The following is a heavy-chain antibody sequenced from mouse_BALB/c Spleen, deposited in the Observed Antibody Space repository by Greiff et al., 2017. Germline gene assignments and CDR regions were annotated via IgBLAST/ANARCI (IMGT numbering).Heavy chain of an antibody. V-gene: IGHV3-1*02. Sequence: EVKLVESGPDLVKPSQSLSLSCTVTGYSITSGYSWHWIRQFPGNILECMGYIHYSGSTNYNPSLKSRISITRDTSKNKFFMQLNSVTTEDTATYYCARPYGNNGFAYWGQGTLVTVSA. J-gene: IGHJ3*01. CDR3: ARPYGNNGFAY. CDR1: GYSITSGYS. D-gene: IGHD2-10*02. CDR2: IHYSGST.